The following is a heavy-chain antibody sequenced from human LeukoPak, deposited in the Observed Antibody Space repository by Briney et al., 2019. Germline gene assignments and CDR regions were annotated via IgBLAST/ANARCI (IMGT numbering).Heavy chain of an antibody. CDR2: ILYDGSNK. Sequence: GGSLRLSCAASGFTFSSYGMHWVRQAPGKGLEWVAFILYDGSNKDYADSVKGRFTISRDNAKNTLCLQMNSLRAEDTAVYYCASGTYTHDYWGQGTLVTVSS. D-gene: IGHD1-14*01. V-gene: IGHV3-30*03. CDR3: ASGTYTHDY. J-gene: IGHJ4*02. CDR1: GFTFSSYG.